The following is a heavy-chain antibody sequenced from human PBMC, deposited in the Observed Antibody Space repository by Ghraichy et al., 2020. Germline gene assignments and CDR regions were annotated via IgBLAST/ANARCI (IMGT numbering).Heavy chain of an antibody. D-gene: IGHD6-19*01. Sequence: ASVKVSCKTSGYTFTAYYMHWVRQAPGQGLEWMGWINPYSGDANYAQKLQGRVTVTRDTSISTAYMELSRLRSDDTAVYYCARAVQETVAGQDQYYYGLDVWGQGTTVTVSS. CDR1: GYTFTAYY. J-gene: IGHJ6*02. CDR3: ARAVQETVAGQDQYYYGLDV. V-gene: IGHV1-2*02. CDR2: INPYSGDA.